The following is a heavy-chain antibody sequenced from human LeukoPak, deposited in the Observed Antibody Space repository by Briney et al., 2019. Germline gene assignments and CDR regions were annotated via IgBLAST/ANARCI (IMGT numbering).Heavy chain of an antibody. J-gene: IGHJ6*02. D-gene: IGHD6-6*01. V-gene: IGHV1-2*02. CDR3: ARVGIAARPYYYGMDV. CDR1: GYXFTGYY. Sequence: GASVKVSCRASGYXFTGYYMHWVRQAPGQGHEWMGWINPNSGGTNYAQKFQGRVTMTRDTSISTAYMELSRLRSDDTAVYYCARVGIAARPYYYGMDVWGQGTTVTVSS. CDR2: INPNSGGT.